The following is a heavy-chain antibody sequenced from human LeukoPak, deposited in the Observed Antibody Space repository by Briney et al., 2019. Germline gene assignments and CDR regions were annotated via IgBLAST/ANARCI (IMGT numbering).Heavy chain of an antibody. D-gene: IGHD5-18*01. CDR1: GGTFSSYA. CDR2: IIPIFGTA. J-gene: IGHJ6*04. CDR3: ARELRGYSYGPPGYYGIDV. Sequence: ASVTVSCTASGGTFSSYAISWVRQAPGPGLEWMGGIIPIFGTANYAQKFQGRVTITADESTSTAYMELSSLRSEDTAVYYCARELRGYSYGPPGYYGIDVWGKGATVTVSS. V-gene: IGHV1-69*13.